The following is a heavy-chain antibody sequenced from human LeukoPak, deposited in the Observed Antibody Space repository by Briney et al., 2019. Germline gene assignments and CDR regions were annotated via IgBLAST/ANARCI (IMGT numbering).Heavy chain of an antibody. J-gene: IGHJ4*02. CDR3: ARYSGSYHTYFDS. CDR1: GGTFSSYA. D-gene: IGHD1-26*01. V-gene: IGHV1-69*13. Sequence: GASVNVSCKASGGTFSSYAISWVRQAPGQGLEWMGGIIPIFGTENYAQKFQGRVTITADDSTRTAYMELSSLRSEDTAVYYCARYSGSYHTYFDSWGQGTLVTVSS. CDR2: IIPIFGTE.